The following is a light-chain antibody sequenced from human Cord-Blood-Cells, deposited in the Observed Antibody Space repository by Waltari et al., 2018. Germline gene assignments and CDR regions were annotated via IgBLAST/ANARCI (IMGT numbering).Light chain of an antibody. CDR2: EGS. J-gene: IGLJ3*02. Sequence: QSALTQPASVSGSPGQSITISCTGTSSDGGSYNLGSWYQQHPGKAPKLMIYEGSKRPSGVSNRFSGSKSGNTASLTISGLQAEDEADYYCCSYAGSSTWVFGGGTKLTVL. V-gene: IGLV2-23*01. CDR1: SSDGGSYNL. CDR3: CSYAGSSTWV.